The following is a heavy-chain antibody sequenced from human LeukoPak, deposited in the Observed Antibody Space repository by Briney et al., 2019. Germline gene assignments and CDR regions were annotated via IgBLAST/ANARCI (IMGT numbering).Heavy chain of an antibody. Sequence: GESLKISCKASGYSFTSYWIGWVRQMPGKGLEWMGMFYPGDSDTRYSPSFQGHITLSADKSISTAYLQWSSLKASDTAVYYCAKWHTSGTPDYWGQGTLVTVSS. CDR1: GYSFTSYW. CDR3: AKWHTSGTPDY. D-gene: IGHD6-19*01. J-gene: IGHJ4*02. V-gene: IGHV5-51*01. CDR2: FYPGDSDT.